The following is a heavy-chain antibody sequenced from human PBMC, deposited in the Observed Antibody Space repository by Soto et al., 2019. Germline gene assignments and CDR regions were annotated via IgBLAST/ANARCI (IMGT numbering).Heavy chain of an antibody. CDR1: GFTFSSYG. Sequence: QVQLVESGGGVVQPGRSLRLSCAASGFTFSSYGMHWVRQAPGKGLEWVAVISYDGSNKYYADAVKGRFTISRDNSKNKLYLQMNSLRAEDTAVYYCAGGDYFDPWGQGTLVTVSS. D-gene: IGHD4-17*01. CDR2: ISYDGSNK. CDR3: AGGDYFDP. V-gene: IGHV3-30*03. J-gene: IGHJ5*02.